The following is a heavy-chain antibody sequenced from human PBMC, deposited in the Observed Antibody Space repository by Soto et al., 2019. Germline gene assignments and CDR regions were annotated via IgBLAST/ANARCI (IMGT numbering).Heavy chain of an antibody. J-gene: IGHJ4*02. Sequence: SETLSLTCAVYGGSFSGYYWSWIRQPPGKGLEWIGEINHSGGTNYNPSLKSRVTISVDTSKNQFSLKLSSVTAADTAVYYCARDYRNVAVAVAIFDYWGQGTLVTVSS. CDR1: GGSFSGYY. D-gene: IGHD6-19*01. CDR3: ARDYRNVAVAVAIFDY. CDR2: INHSGGT. V-gene: IGHV4-34*01.